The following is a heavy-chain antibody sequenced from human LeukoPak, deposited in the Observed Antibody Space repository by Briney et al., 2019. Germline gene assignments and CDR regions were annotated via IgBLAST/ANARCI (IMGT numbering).Heavy chain of an antibody. Sequence: ETLSLTCAVSGYPISSGYYWGWIRQPPGKGLEWISSMSSGGTYIYYADSVRGRFTISRDNAKNSLNLLMNSLRAEDTAVYYCARDRPTGSSRHFVVQWGQGTLVTVSS. CDR1: GYPISSGYY. D-gene: IGHD2-15*01. J-gene: IGHJ4*02. CDR2: MSSGGTYI. CDR3: ARDRPTGSSRHFVVQ. V-gene: IGHV3-21*01.